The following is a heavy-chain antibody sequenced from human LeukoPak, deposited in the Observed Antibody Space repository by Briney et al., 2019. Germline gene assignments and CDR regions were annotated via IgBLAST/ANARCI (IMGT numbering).Heavy chain of an antibody. CDR2: ISYDGSNK. D-gene: IGHD3-16*02. J-gene: IGHJ4*02. CDR1: GFTFSSYA. V-gene: IGHV3-30-3*01. Sequence: SGGSLRLSCAASGFTFSSYAMHWVRQAPGKGLEWVAVISYDGSNKYYADSVKGRFTISRDNAENTLYLQMNSLRAEDTAVYYCARGTAGYHSSYFDYWGQGTLVTVSS. CDR3: ARGTAGYHSSYFDY.